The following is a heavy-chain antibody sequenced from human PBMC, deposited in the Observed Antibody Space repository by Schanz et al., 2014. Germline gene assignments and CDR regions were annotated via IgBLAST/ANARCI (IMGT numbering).Heavy chain of an antibody. CDR2: IYSSGST. D-gene: IGHD4-17*01. V-gene: IGHV4-30-4*07. Sequence: QVQLQESGPRLVKPSQTLSLTCTVSGGSISSGAYSWSWIRQPPGKRPEWIGYIYSSGSTYYNPSLKSRVSMSIDPSKNQFSLKLSPVTAADTAVYYCARDRGMTTSDYYYGMDVWGQGTTVTVSS. J-gene: IGHJ6*02. CDR1: GGSISSGAYS. CDR3: ARDRGMTTSDYYYGMDV.